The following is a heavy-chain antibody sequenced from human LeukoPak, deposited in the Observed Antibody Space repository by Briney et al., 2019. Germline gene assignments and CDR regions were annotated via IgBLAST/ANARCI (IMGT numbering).Heavy chain of an antibody. CDR1: GFTFSSYA. Sequence: PGGSLRLSCAASGFTFSSYAMHWVRQAPGKGLEWVAVISYDGSNKYYADSVKGRFTISRDDSKNTLYLQVNSLRAEDTAVYYCARDSLGDYWGQGTLVTASS. CDR2: ISYDGSNK. CDR3: ARDSLGDY. J-gene: IGHJ4*02. D-gene: IGHD3-16*01. V-gene: IGHV3-30-3*01.